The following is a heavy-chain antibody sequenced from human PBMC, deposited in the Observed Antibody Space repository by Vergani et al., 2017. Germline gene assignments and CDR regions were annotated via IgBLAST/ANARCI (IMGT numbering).Heavy chain of an antibody. J-gene: IGHJ6*02. CDR3: AKEIYSSGWSAYYYYYGMDV. CDR1: GFTFSSYG. D-gene: IGHD6-19*01. V-gene: IGHV3-30*18. Sequence: QVQLVESGGGVVQPGRSLRLSCAASGFTFSSYGMHWVRQAPGKGLEWVAVISYDGSNKYYADSVKGRFTISRDNSKNTLYLQMNSLRAEDTAVYYCAKEIYSSGWSAYYYYYGMDVWGQGTTVTVSS. CDR2: ISYDGSNK.